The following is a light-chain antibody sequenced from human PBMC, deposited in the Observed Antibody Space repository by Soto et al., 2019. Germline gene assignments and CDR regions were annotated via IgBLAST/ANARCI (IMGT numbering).Light chain of an antibody. Sequence: QSALTQPASVSGSPGQSITISCTGTSSDVGGYNYVSWYQQHPGKAPKLMIYEVSNRPSGVSNRFSGSKSGNTASLTISGLQAEDEADYYCSSYTSSSTLYYVFGTGTKV. CDR1: SSDVGGYNY. V-gene: IGLV2-14*01. CDR3: SSYTSSSTLYYV. J-gene: IGLJ1*01. CDR2: EVS.